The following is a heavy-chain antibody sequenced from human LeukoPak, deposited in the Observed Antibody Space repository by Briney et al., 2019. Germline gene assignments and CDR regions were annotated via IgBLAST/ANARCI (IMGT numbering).Heavy chain of an antibody. J-gene: IGHJ4*02. D-gene: IGHD3-22*01. CDR1: GFTFSSYA. CDR2: ISGSGDST. CDR3: AKAAYYYDSSGYQFDY. Sequence: PGGSLRLSCAASGFTFSSYAMSWVRQAPGKGLEWVSAISGSGDSTYNADSVKGRFTISRDNSKNTLYLQMNSLRAEDTAVYYCAKAAYYYDSSGYQFDYWGQGTLVTVSS. V-gene: IGHV3-23*01.